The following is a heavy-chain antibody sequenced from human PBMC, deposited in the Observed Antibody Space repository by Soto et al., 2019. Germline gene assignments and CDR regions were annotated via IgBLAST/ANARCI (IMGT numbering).Heavy chain of an antibody. CDR3: ASGGTTVNRRFDF. J-gene: IGHJ4*02. D-gene: IGHD1-1*01. V-gene: IGHV1-69*01. CDR2: IIPILDTN. Sequence: QVQVVQSGAEVKKPGSSVRVSCKASGGTSSSYAITWMRQAPGQGLEWMGGIIPILDTNDYAQKFQGRVTFTAEESTSTVYMELSSLTSEDTAVYYCASGGTTVNRRFDFWGQGTLVTVSS. CDR1: GGTSSSYA.